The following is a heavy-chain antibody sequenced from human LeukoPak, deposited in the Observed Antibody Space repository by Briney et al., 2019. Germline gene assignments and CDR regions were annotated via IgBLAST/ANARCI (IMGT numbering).Heavy chain of an antibody. CDR2: INWNGGST. Sequence: GGSLRLSCAASGFTFDDYGTSWVRQAPGKGLEWVSGINWNGGSTGYADSVKGRFTISRDNAKNSLYLQMNSLRAEDTALYYCARVQYCSSTSCYVGIGAFDIWGQGTMVTVSS. D-gene: IGHD2-2*01. J-gene: IGHJ3*02. CDR1: GFTFDDYG. CDR3: ARVQYCSSTSCYVGIGAFDI. V-gene: IGHV3-20*04.